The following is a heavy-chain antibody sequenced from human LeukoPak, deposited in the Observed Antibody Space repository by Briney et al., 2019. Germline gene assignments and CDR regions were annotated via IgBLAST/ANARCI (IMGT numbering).Heavy chain of an antibody. CDR3: APAFYCISTSCPD. D-gene: IGHD2-2*01. Sequence: PGGSLRLSCAASGFTFSSYSMNWVRQAPGKGLEWVSSISSSSSYIYYAHSVKGRFTISRDKAKNSLYPQMNSLRAEDTAVYYCAPAFYCISTSCPDWGQGTLVTVSS. J-gene: IGHJ4*02. CDR2: ISSSSSYI. V-gene: IGHV3-21*01. CDR1: GFTFSSYS.